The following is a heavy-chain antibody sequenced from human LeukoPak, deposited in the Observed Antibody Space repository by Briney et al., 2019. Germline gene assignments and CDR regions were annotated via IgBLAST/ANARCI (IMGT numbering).Heavy chain of an antibody. CDR3: ARVEMATIGDY. CDR1: WFPLSSHS. D-gene: IGHD5-24*01. Sequence: GGAPRLSRAASWFPLSSHSMKWGRPAPGKGVEWVSSISGSSSYIYYADSVKGRFTISRDNAKNSLSLQMNSLRAEDTAVYYCARVEMATIGDYWGQGTLVTVSS. V-gene: IGHV3-21*01. J-gene: IGHJ4*02. CDR2: ISGSSSYI.